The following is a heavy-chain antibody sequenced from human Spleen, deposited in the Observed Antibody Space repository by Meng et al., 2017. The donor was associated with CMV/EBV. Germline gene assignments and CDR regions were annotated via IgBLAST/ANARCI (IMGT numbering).Heavy chain of an antibody. CDR1: EFKISNHH. CDR3: ARDYWGPGDY. D-gene: IGHD7-27*01. Sequence: CAASEFKISNHHMDWVRQAPGKGLEWVGRIRNRANGDTTEYAASVKGRFTVSRDDSKNSLNLQMNSLKTEDTAVYYCARDYWGPGDYWGQGTLVTVSS. CDR2: IRNRANGDTT. J-gene: IGHJ4*02. V-gene: IGHV3-72*01.